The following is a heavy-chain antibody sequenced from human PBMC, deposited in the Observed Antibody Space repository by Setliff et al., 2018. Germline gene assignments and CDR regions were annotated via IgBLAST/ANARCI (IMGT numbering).Heavy chain of an antibody. CDR2: IDHSGST. CDR1: GYSISSGYY. V-gene: IGHV4-38-2*01. Sequence: SETLSLTCAVSGYSISSGYYWGWIRQPPGKGLEWIGSIDHSGSTHYNPSLKSRVTISVDTAKNQFSLKLRSVTAADTAVYYCGRPLVGVTTGFENWGQGQWSPSPQ. CDR3: GRPLVGVTTGFEN. D-gene: IGHD1-26*01. J-gene: IGHJ3*02.